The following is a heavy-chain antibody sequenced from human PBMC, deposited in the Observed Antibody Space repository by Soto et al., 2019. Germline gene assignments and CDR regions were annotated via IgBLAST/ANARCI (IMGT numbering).Heavy chain of an antibody. J-gene: IGHJ4*02. CDR2: INPSGGST. CDR1: GYTFTGYY. Sequence: ASVKVSCKASGYTFTGYYMHWVRQAPGQGLEWMGWINPSGGSTSYAQKFQGRVTMTRDTSTSTVYMELSSLRSEDTAVYYCAREDTRHFDYWGQGTLVTVSS. V-gene: IGHV1-46*03. CDR3: AREDTRHFDY.